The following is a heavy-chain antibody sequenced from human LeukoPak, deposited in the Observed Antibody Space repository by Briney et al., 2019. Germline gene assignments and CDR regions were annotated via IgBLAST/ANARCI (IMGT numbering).Heavy chain of an antibody. V-gene: IGHV1-2*02. D-gene: IGHD3-10*01. CDR2: INPNSGAT. J-gene: IGHJ5*02. Sequence: GSVKVSCKASGYTFTGYYIHWVRRAPGQGLEWMSWINPNSGATNYAQTFQGRVTMTMDTSISTAYMELSRLASDDTAVYFCARGRFGEWDNWFDPWGQGTLVTVSS. CDR1: GYTFTGYY. CDR3: ARGRFGEWDNWFDP.